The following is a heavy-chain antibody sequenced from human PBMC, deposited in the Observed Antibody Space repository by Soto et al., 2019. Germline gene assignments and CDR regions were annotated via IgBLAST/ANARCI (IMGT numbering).Heavy chain of an antibody. CDR2: IYYSGSA. J-gene: IGHJ4*02. V-gene: IGHV4-59*05. CDR3: EKQVSPMAAADY. CDR1: GGSISRYY. D-gene: IGHD6-19*01. Sequence: SETLSLTCTVSGGSISRYYWSWIRQPPGKGLEWIGSIYYSGSAYYNPSLKNRVTISADTPKNQFSLQLSSVTAADTAVFYCEKQVSPMAAADYWGPAILLSVSS.